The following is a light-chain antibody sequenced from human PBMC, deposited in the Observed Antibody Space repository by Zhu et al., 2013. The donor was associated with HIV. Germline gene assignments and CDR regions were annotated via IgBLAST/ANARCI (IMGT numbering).Light chain of an antibody. V-gene: IGKV3-20*01. J-gene: IGKJ1*01. CDR2: STS. Sequence: DIVLTQSPGTLSLSPGERATLSCRANQSVSNTYLAWYQQNPGQAPRLLIYSTSIRATGIPDRFSASGSGTDFTLTISRLEPEDFAVYYCQQYGSSWTFGQGTKVEIK. CDR1: QSVSNTY. CDR3: QQYGSSWT.